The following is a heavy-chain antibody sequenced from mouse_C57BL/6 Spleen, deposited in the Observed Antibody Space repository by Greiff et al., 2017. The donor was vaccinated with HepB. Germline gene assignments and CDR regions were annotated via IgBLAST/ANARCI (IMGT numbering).Heavy chain of an antibody. CDR3: ARGYGSNYYAMDY. CDR2: IYPGDGDT. D-gene: IGHD1-1*01. V-gene: IGHV1-82*01. Sequence: QVQLQQSGPELVKPGASVKISCKASGYAFSSSWMNWVKQRPGKGLEWIGRIYPGDGDTNYNGKFKGKATLTADKSSSTAYRQLSSLTSEDSAVYCCARGYGSNYYAMDYWGQGTSVTVSS. J-gene: IGHJ4*01. CDR1: GYAFSSSW.